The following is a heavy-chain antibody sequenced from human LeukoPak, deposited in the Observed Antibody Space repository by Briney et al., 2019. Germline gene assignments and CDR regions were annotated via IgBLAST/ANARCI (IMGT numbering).Heavy chain of an antibody. Sequence: PSETLSLTCTVSGGSISSYYWSWIRQPPGKGLEWIGYIYYSGSTNYNPSLKSRVTISVDTSKNQFSLKLSSVTAADTAVYYCARQPRVTMVRGVPRWWFDPWGQGTLVTVSS. CDR1: GGSISSYY. CDR3: ARQPRVTMVRGVPRWWFDP. V-gene: IGHV4-59*08. J-gene: IGHJ5*02. CDR2: IYYSGST. D-gene: IGHD3-10*01.